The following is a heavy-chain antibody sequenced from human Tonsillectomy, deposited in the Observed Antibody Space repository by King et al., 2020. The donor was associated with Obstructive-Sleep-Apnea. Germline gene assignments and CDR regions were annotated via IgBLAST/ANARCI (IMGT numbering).Heavy chain of an antibody. CDR3: ARHGSYSSGYYYFAY. CDR2: IYYSGST. D-gene: IGHD3-22*01. J-gene: IGHJ4*02. CDR1: GDSISSYY. Sequence: QVQLQESGPGLVKPSETLSLTSTVSGDSISSYYLSWIRQPPGKGLEWIGYIYYSGSTKYNPSLKSRVTIAVDKSKNPFSRKLSSVTAADTAVYYCARHGSYSSGYYYFAYWGQGTLVTVSS. V-gene: IGHV4-59*08.